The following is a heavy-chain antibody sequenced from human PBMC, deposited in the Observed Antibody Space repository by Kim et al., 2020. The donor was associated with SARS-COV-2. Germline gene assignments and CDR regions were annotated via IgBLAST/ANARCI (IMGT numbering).Heavy chain of an antibody. CDR1: GFTFSSYW. CDR2: IKQDGSEK. J-gene: IGHJ4*02. V-gene: IGHV3-7*01. D-gene: IGHD3-22*01. CDR3: ARSFHRYYYDSRGY. Sequence: GGSLRLSCAASGFTFSSYWMSWVRQAPGKGLEWVDNIKQDGSEKYYVDSVKGRFTISRDNAKNSLYLQMNSLRAEDTAVYYCARSFHRYYYDSRGYWGQGTLVTVSS.